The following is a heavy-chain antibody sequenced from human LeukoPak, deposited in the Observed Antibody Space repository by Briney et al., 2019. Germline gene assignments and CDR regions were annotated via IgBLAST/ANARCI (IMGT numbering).Heavy chain of an antibody. CDR3: VPSANYYYFDY. CDR1: GYTFTNYY. CDR2: INPKSGGT. Sequence: GASVKVSCKTSGYTFTNYYMYWVRQGPGLGFEWMGWINPKSGGTSYPQKFQGRLTMTRDTSISTAYMELSRLGSDDTAVYYCVPSANYYYFDYWGQGTLVTVSS. J-gene: IGHJ4*02. D-gene: IGHD4/OR15-4a*01. V-gene: IGHV1-2*02.